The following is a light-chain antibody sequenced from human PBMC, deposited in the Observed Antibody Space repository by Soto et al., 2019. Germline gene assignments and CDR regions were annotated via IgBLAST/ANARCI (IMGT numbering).Light chain of an antibody. V-gene: IGKV1-39*01. CDR1: QIIATY. CDR3: QQSYHTPYT. CDR2: AAS. J-gene: IGKJ2*01. Sequence: DIQMTQFPSSLSASVGDRVTITCRTTQIIATYLNWYQQRPGKAPKLLIYAASTLQSGVPSRFTGGGSGTDFTLTISNLQPEDFATYFRQQSYHTPYTFGQGTKLDIK.